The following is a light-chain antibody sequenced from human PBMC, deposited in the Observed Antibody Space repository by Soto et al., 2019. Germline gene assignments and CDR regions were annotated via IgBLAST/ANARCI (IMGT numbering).Light chain of an antibody. V-gene: IGKV1-5*01. CDR2: DAS. CDR1: DNIFTY. J-gene: IGKJ5*01. CDR3: QHYTLYSGA. Sequence: IRMTQSPSTLSASVGDRVTVTCRASDNIFTYVAWYQHRAGGAPKLLIFDASTLQSGVPPRFSGGGSGTDLTLTINGLQPEDSASYYCQHYTLYSGAFGQGTRLEI.